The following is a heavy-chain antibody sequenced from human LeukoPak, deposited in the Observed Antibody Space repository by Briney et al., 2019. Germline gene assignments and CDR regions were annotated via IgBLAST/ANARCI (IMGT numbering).Heavy chain of an antibody. CDR3: ARVSPYSGSYYHYFDY. J-gene: IGHJ4*02. D-gene: IGHD1-26*01. Sequence: SETLSLTCTVSGDSISTSNSYWGWIRQPPGKGLERIGSIYYSGNTYYNPSLKSRVTISVDTSKNQFSLKLSSVTAADTAVYYCARVSPYSGSYYHYFDYWGQGTLVTVSS. V-gene: IGHV4-39*07. CDR1: GDSISTSNSY. CDR2: IYYSGNT.